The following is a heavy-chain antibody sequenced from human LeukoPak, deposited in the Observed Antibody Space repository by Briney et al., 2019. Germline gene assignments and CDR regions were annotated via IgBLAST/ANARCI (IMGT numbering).Heavy chain of an antibody. J-gene: IGHJ4*02. Sequence: ASVKVSCKASGGTFSSYAISWVRQAPGQGLEWMGGIIPIFGTANYAQKFQGRVTITADESTSTAYMELSSLRSEDTAVYYCASGLLRGPFDYWGQGTLVTVSS. CDR3: ASGLLRGPFDY. V-gene: IGHV1-69*13. CDR2: IIPIFGTA. CDR1: GGTFSSYA. D-gene: IGHD1-26*01.